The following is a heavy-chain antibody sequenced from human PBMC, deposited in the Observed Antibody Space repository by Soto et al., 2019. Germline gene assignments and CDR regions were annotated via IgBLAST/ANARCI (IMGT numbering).Heavy chain of an antibody. D-gene: IGHD3-3*01. Sequence: SETLSLTCTVSGASISSGYYWTWIRQHPGKGLEWIGEIYHSGSTNYNPSLKSRVTISVDKSKNQFSLKLSSVTAADTAVYYCARQRITIFGVVNFRRRHSYYMDVWGKGTTVTVSS. CDR1: GASISSGYY. CDR2: IYHSGST. J-gene: IGHJ6*03. CDR3: ARQRITIFGVVNFRRRHSYYMDV. V-gene: IGHV4-4*02.